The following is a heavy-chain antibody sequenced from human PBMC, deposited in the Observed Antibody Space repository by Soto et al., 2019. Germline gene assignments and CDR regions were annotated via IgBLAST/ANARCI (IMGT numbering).Heavy chain of an antibody. CDR2: IKSKTDGGTT. CDR1: GFTFSNAW. J-gene: IGHJ4*02. CDR3: TTETLLGLSSSCHDY. D-gene: IGHD6-13*01. Sequence: GSLRLSCAASGFTFSNAWMSWVRQAPGKGLEWVGRIKSKTDGGTTGYAAPVKGRFTISRDDSKNTLYLQMNSLKTEDTAVYYCTTETLLGLSSSCHDYWGQGTLVTVSS. V-gene: IGHV3-15*01.